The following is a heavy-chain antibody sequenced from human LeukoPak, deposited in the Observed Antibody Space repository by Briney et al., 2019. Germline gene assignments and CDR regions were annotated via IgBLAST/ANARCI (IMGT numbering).Heavy chain of an antibody. CDR1: GDSISSGGYY. CDR2: IYYSGTT. J-gene: IGHJ4*02. Sequence: PSQTLSLTCTVSGDSISSGGYYWRWIRQLPGKGLEWIGYIYYSGTTYCNPSLKSRVTISVDTSKNQFSLKLNSVTAADTAVYYCARGWMATIHFDSWGQGTLVTVSS. V-gene: IGHV4-31*03. CDR3: ARGWMATIHFDS. D-gene: IGHD5-24*01.